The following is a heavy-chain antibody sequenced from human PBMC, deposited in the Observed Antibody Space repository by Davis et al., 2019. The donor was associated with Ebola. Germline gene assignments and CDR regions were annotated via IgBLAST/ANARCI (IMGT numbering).Heavy chain of an antibody. Sequence: GESLKISCAASGFTFSSYAMSWVRQAPGKGLEWVSAISGSGGSTYYADSVKGRFTISRDNSKNTLYLQMNSLRAEDTAVYYCAKVATVTTAYYFDYWGQGTLVTVSS. V-gene: IGHV3-23*01. CDR3: AKVATVTTAYYFDY. J-gene: IGHJ4*02. D-gene: IGHD4-17*01. CDR2: ISGSGGST. CDR1: GFTFSSYA.